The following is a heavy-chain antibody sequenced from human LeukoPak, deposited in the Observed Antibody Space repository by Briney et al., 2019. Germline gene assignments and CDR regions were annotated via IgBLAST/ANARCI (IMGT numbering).Heavy chain of an antibody. CDR3: ARDSPHTVGGDSVPPY. J-gene: IGHJ4*02. D-gene: IGHD2-21*02. Sequence: GGSLRLXCAASGFTGSSNYMSWVRQAPGKGLESVSVIYSGGSTYYADSVKGRFTISRDNSKNTLYLQMNSLRAEDTAVYYCARDSPHTVGGDSVPPYWGQGTLVTVSS. CDR2: IYSGGST. V-gene: IGHV3-53*01. CDR1: GFTGSSNY.